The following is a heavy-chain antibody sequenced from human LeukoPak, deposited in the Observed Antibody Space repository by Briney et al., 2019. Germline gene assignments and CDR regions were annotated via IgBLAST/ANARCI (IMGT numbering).Heavy chain of an antibody. CDR2: IYYSGST. Sequence: PSETLSLTCTVSGGSISSHYWSWIRQPPGRGLEWIGYIYYSGSTNYNPSLKSRVTISVDTPKNQFSLKLSSVTAPDTAVYYCARARGGSFYEPFDYWGQGTLVTVSS. CDR3: ARARGGSFYEPFDY. D-gene: IGHD3-22*01. CDR1: GGSISSHY. V-gene: IGHV4-59*11. J-gene: IGHJ4*02.